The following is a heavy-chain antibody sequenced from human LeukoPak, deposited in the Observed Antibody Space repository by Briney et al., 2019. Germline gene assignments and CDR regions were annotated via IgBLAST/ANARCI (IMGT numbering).Heavy chain of an antibody. J-gene: IGHJ4*02. D-gene: IGHD4-11*01. CDR1: GLTFSSYA. CDR3: AKEGGAWTTVTTFDY. CDR2: ISGSGGST. V-gene: IGHV3-23*01. Sequence: GGSLRLSCAASGLTFSSYAMSWVRQAPGKGLEWVSAISGSGGSTYYADSVKGRITISRDNSKNTLYLQMNSLRAEDTAVYYCAKEGGAWTTVTTFDYWGQGTLVTVSS.